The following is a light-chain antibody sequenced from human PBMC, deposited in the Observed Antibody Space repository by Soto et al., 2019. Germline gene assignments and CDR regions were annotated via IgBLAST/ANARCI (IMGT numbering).Light chain of an antibody. Sequence: QSVLTQPHSVSWSPGHSVTISCTGTSSDVGSYSRVSWYQQHPGRAPKLIIYDVTKRPSGVPGRFSASKSGNTASLTISGLQAEDEADYYCCSYAGSSNYLFGTGTKVTVL. CDR2: DVT. CDR1: SSDVGSYSR. V-gene: IGLV2-11*01. CDR3: CSYAGSSNYL. J-gene: IGLJ1*01.